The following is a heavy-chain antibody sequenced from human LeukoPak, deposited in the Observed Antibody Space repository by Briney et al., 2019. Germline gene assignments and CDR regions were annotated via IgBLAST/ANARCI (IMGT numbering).Heavy chain of an antibody. CDR1: GASISGYY. CDR2: ISYTGST. D-gene: IGHD3-22*01. CDR3: ARDLYDHDSSGYYEF. J-gene: IGHJ4*02. V-gene: IGHV4-59*01. Sequence: SETLSLTCSVSGASISGYYWSWVRLPPGKTLEWIGYISYTGSTNYNPSLTSRVTISVDTSKNQFSLNLSSVTAADTAVYYCARDLYDHDSSGYYEFWGQGTLVTVSS.